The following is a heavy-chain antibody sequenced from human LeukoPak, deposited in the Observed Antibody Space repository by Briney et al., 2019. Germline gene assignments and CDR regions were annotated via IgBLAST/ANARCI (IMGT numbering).Heavy chain of an antibody. J-gene: IGHJ4*02. CDR2: ISSSSYI. V-gene: IGHV3-21*01. CDR3: ARGLTTIFGVVIHFDY. CDR1: GFTFSSYS. Sequence: GGSLRLSCAASGFTFSSYSMNWVRQAPGKGLEWVSSISSSSYIYYADSVKGRFTISRDNAKNSLYLQMDSLRAEDTAVYYCARGLTTIFGVVIHFDYWGQGTLVTVSS. D-gene: IGHD3-3*01.